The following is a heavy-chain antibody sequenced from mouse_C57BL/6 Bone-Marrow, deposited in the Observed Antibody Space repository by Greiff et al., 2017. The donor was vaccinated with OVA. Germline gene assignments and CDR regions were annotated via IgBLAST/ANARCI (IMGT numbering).Heavy chain of an antibody. D-gene: IGHD1-1*01. V-gene: IGHV5-12*01. CDR3: ARHGTTVVADY. J-gene: IGHJ2*01. CDR2: ISNGGGST. CDR1: GFTFSDYY. Sequence: DVKLVESGGGLVQPGGSLKLSCAASGFTFSDYYMYWVRQTPEKRLEWVAYISNGGGSTYYPDTVKGRFTISRDNAKNTLYLQMSRLKSEDTAMYYCARHGTTVVADYWGQGTTLTVSS.